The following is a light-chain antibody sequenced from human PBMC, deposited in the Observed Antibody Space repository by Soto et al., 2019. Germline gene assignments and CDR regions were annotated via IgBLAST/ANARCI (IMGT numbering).Light chain of an antibody. CDR3: GACVDSLSGVV. Sequence: QSALTQPASVSGSPGQSITISCTGTSSDVGGYNSVSWYQHHPGKAPKLMIYEVTNRPSGVSNRCSGSKSGNTASLTISGLQAEDEADYHCGACVDSLSGVVFGGGTKVTVL. V-gene: IGLV2-14*01. CDR2: EVT. J-gene: IGLJ2*01. CDR1: SSDVGGYNS.